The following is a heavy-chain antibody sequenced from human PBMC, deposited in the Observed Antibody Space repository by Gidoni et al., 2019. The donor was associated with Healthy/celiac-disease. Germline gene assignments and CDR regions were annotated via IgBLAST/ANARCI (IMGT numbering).Heavy chain of an antibody. Sequence: EVQLVASGGGLVKPGGSLSLRCAASGFTFSSNSMNWVRQAPWKGLDCVSSIVSSISFICYADSVKVRFTISRDNSKTSLYLQMNSLRAEDTAVYYCAREGRKGYCSGGSFYEDYWGQGTLVTVSS. D-gene: IGHD2-15*01. J-gene: IGHJ4*02. V-gene: IGHV3-21*01. CDR3: AREGRKGYCSGGSFYEDY. CDR1: GFTFSSNS. CDR2: IVSSISFI.